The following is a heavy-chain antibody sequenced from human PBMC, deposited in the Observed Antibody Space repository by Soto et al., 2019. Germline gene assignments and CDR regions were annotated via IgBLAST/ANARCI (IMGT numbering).Heavy chain of an antibody. J-gene: IGHJ4*02. V-gene: IGHV3-30*18. CDR1: GFTFSSYG. CDR3: AKSKDSSGYLGY. D-gene: IGHD3-22*01. Sequence: QVQLVESGGGVVQPGRSLRLSCAASGFTFSSYGMHWVRQAPGKGLEWVAVISYDGSNKYYADSVKGRFTISRDNSKNTLYLQMNSLRAEDTAVYYCAKSKDSSGYLGYWGQGTLVTVSS. CDR2: ISYDGSNK.